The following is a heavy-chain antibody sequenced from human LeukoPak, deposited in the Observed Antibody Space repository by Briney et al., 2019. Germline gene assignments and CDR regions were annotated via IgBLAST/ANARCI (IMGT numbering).Heavy chain of an antibody. V-gene: IGHV3-21*01. D-gene: IGHD2-2*01. CDR2: ISSSSSYI. CDR1: GFTFSSYS. CDR3: ARNLGYCSSTSCALVGY. J-gene: IGHJ4*02. Sequence: GGSLRLSCAASGFTFSSYSMTWVRQAPGKGLEWVSSISSSSSYIYYADSVKGRFTISRDNAKNSLYLQMNSLRAEDTAVYYCARNLGYCSSTSCALVGYWGQGTLVTVSS.